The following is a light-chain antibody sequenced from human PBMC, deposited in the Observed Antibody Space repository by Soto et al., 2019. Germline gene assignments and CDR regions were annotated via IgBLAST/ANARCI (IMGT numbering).Light chain of an antibody. V-gene: IGKV3-15*01. Sequence: EIVMTQSPATLSVSPGERATLSCRASQSVSSNFAWYQRKPGQAPRLLIYGASTRATGIPARFSGSGSGTEFTLTISSLQSEDFAVYYCQQYKNWPLTFGGGTKVEIK. CDR2: GAS. CDR3: QQYKNWPLT. J-gene: IGKJ4*01. CDR1: QSVSSN.